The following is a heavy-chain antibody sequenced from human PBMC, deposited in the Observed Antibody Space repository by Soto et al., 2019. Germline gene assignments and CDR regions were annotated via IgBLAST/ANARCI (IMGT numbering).Heavy chain of an antibody. CDR3: AASGPREFDP. V-gene: IGHV5-10-1*01. J-gene: IGHJ5*02. CDR1: GYSFTSYW. Sequence: GESLKISCKGSGYSFTSYWISWVRQMPGKGLEWMGRIDPSDSYTNYSPSFQGHATISADKSISTAYLQWSSLKASDTAMYYCAASGPREFDPWGQGTLVTVSS. D-gene: IGHD3-16*01. CDR2: IDPSDSYT.